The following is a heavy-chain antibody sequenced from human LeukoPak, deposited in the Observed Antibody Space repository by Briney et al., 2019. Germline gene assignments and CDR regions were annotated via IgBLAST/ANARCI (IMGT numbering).Heavy chain of an antibody. CDR3: TRDAPYYYDRSASRKGDY. Sequence: GGSLRLSCAASGFTFSNYRMSWVRQAPGKGLEWVANIKQDGSENCYVDSVKGRFTISRDNAKNSLSLQMKSLRAEDTAVYYCTRDAPYYYDRSASRKGDYWGQGTLVTVSS. CDR2: IKQDGSEN. D-gene: IGHD3-22*01. V-gene: IGHV3-7*01. CDR1: GFTFSNYR. J-gene: IGHJ4*02.